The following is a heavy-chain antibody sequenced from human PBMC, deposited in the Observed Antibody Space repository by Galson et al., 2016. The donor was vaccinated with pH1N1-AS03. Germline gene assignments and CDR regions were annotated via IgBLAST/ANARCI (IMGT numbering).Heavy chain of an antibody. CDR2: IYHGEAGTS. CDR3: ATDRFGEPTT. CDR1: TFIARSNY. D-gene: IGHD3-16*01. V-gene: IGHV3-53*01. J-gene: IGHJ5*02. Sequence: SLRLSCAGSTFIARSNYMSWVRQAPGKGLELVSVIYHGEAGTSYYAASVKGRFTISRHISTNPVNLQLNNLRVEDTATYYCATDRFGEPTTWGQGTMLIAS.